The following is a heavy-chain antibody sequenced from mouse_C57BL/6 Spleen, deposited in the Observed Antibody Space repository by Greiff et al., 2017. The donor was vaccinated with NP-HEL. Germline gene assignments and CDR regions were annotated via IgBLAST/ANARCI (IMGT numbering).Heavy chain of an antibody. Sequence: VQLQQSGAELAKPGASVKLSCKASGYTFTSYWMHWVKQRPGQGLEWIGYINPSSGYTKYNQKFKGKATLTADKSSSTAYMQLSSLRYEESAVYDCGKRESSSTGYAMDYWGQGTSVTVSS. CDR1: GYTFTSYW. CDR3: GKRESSSTGYAMDY. J-gene: IGHJ4*01. CDR2: INPSSGYT. V-gene: IGHV1-7*01. D-gene: IGHD1-3*01.